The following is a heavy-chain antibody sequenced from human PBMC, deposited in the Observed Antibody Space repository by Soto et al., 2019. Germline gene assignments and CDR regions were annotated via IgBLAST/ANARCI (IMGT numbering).Heavy chain of an antibody. CDR2: ISSTGSKT. D-gene: IGHD3-9*01. Sequence: GGSLRLSCVVSGFSMSNHALTWVRQAPGKGLEWVSSISSTGSKTYYADSIKGRFTISRDNSKNTVFLQMNSLRPDDMAFYFCAREPKPFMTGYYDLWGQGTLVTVSS. CDR1: GFSMSNHA. CDR3: AREPKPFMTGYYDL. J-gene: IGHJ4*02. V-gene: IGHV3-23*01.